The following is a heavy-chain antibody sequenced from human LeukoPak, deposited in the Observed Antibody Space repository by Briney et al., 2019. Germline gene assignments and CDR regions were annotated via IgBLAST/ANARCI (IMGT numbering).Heavy chain of an antibody. D-gene: IGHD1-26*01. J-gene: IGHJ4*02. CDR1: GYTFTTYY. CDR2: MKSNSGST. V-gene: IGHV1-46*01. CDR3: AREPSESFHFDY. Sequence: ASVKVSCKASGYTFTTYYIHWVRQAPGQGLEWMGIMKSNSGSTTYTQQFQGRVTMTRDTSTSTVYMELSGLTSEDTAVYYCAREPSESFHFDYWGQGTLVTVSS.